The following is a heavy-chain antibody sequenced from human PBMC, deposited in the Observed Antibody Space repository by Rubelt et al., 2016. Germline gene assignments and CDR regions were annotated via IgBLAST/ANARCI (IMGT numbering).Heavy chain of an antibody. CDR3: ARAYSSSSPFDY. Sequence: GGGLVQPGGSLRLSCAASGFTFSSYTVNWVRQAPGKGLEWVSSISSRSSFIYYADSVKGRFTISRDDAKNSLYLQMNSLRAEDTAVYYCARAYSSSSPFDYWGQGTLVTVSS. CDR2: ISSRSSFI. CDR1: GFTFSSYT. D-gene: IGHD6-6*01. J-gene: IGHJ4*02. V-gene: IGHV3-21*01.